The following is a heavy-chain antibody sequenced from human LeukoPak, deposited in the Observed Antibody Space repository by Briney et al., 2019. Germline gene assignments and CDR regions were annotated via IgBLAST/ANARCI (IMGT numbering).Heavy chain of an antibody. D-gene: IGHD3-22*01. J-gene: IGHJ3*02. CDR3: ARAIVVVRTDAFDI. CDR1: GGSISSHY. CDR2: IYYSGST. V-gene: IGHV4-59*11. Sequence: SETLSLTRTVSGGSISSHYGSWIRQPPGKGLEWSGYIYYSGSTKYNPSLKSRDTISVDTSKSQFSLKLSSVTAADTAVYYCARAIVVVRTDAFDIWGQGAMVTVSS.